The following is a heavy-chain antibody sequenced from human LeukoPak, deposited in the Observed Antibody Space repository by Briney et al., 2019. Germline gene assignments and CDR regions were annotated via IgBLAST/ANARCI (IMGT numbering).Heavy chain of an antibody. Sequence: SETLSLTCTVSGDSVASGGYYWNWIRQPPGKGLEWIGYIYYSVSTNYNLPLKSRVTISVDTSENQFSLKLTSVTAADTAVYYCARGGRGRNWFDPWGQGTLDPVSS. J-gene: IGHJ5*02. CDR3: ARGGRGRNWFDP. CDR2: IYYSVST. D-gene: IGHD3-10*01. V-gene: IGHV4-61*08. CDR1: GDSVASGGYY.